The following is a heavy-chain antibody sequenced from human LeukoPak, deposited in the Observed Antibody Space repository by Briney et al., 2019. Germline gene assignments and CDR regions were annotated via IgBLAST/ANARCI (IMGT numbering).Heavy chain of an antibody. Sequence: SETLSLTCTVSGGSISSYYWSWIRQPPGKGLEWIGYIYYSGSTNYNPSLKSRVTISVDTSKNQFSLKLSSVTAADTAVYYCARETHYYNSSGLHYWGQGTLVTVSS. CDR3: ARETHYYNSSGLHY. D-gene: IGHD3-22*01. J-gene: IGHJ4*02. CDR1: GGSISSYY. V-gene: IGHV4-59*12. CDR2: IYYSGST.